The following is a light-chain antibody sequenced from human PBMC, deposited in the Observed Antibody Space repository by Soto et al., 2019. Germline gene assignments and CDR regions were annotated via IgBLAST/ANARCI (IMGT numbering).Light chain of an antibody. CDR2: DVT. CDR3: SSYSSSTTLV. CDR1: SSDVGGYNH. Sequence: QSVLTQPASVSGSPGQSITISCTGTSSDVGGYNHVSWYQQHPGKAPKLIIYDVTNRPSGVSNRFSGSKSGNTASLTISGXXXXXXXDYYCSSYSSSTTLVFGAGTKLTVL. V-gene: IGLV2-14*01. J-gene: IGLJ1*01.